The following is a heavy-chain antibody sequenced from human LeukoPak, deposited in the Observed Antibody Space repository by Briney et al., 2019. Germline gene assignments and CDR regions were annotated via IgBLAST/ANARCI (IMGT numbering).Heavy chain of an antibody. V-gene: IGHV1-46*01. CDR2: INPSGGST. J-gene: IGHJ4*02. CDR3: ARDVGYGTFDY. D-gene: IGHD3-10*01. Sequence: ASVEVSCKASGYTFTSYYMHWVRQAPGQGLEWMGIINPSGGSTSYAQKFQGRVTMTRDTSTSAVYMELSSLRSEDTAVYYCARDVGYGTFDYWGQGTLVTVSS. CDR1: GYTFTSYY.